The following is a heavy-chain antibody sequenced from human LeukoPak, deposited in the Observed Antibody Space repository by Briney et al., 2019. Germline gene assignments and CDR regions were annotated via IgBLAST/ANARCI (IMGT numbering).Heavy chain of an antibody. J-gene: IGHJ5*02. CDR1: GYTFTGYY. V-gene: IGHV1-2*02. CDR3: AREGRSGSYWFDP. D-gene: IGHD3-3*01. CDR2: IHPNSGGT. Sequence: ASVKVSCKASGYTFTGYYMHWVRQAPGQGLEWMGWIHPNSGGTSYAQKFQGRVTMTRDTSITTAYMELSRLRSDDTAVYYCAREGRSGSYWFDPWGQGTLVTVSS.